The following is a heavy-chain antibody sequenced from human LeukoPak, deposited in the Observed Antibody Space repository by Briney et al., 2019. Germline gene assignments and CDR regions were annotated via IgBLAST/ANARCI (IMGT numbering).Heavy chain of an antibody. CDR2: ISGSGGST. CDR1: GFTFSSYA. D-gene: IGHD3-22*01. V-gene: IGHV3-23*01. Sequence: GGSLRLSCAASGFTFSSYAMSWVRQAPGKGLESVSAISGSGGSTYYADSVKGRFTISRDNSKNMLYLQMNSLRAEDTAVYYCATERRSSGYLFDYWGQGTLVTVSS. CDR3: ATERRSSGYLFDY. J-gene: IGHJ4*02.